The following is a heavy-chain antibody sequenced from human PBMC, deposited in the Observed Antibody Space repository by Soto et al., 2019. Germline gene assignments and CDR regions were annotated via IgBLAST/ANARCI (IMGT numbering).Heavy chain of an antibody. J-gene: IGHJ6*02. CDR1: GFTFSSYA. V-gene: IGHV3-30-3*01. CDR2: ISYDGSNK. D-gene: IGHD7-27*01. Sequence: PGGSLRLSCAASGFTFSSYAMHWVRQAPGKGLEWVAVISYDGSNKYYADSVKGRFTISRDNSKNTLYLQMNSLRAEDTAVYYCAREWHPLAFWGDYYYYGMDVWGQGTAVTVSS. CDR3: AREWHPLAFWGDYYYYGMDV.